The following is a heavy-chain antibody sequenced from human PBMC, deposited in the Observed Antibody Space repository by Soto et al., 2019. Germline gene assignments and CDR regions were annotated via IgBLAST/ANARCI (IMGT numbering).Heavy chain of an antibody. CDR1: GDSVSSNSAA. J-gene: IGHJ6*02. V-gene: IGHV6-1*01. CDR3: ARNLGRAYSSSGVGVYYYYGMDV. CDR2: TYYRSKWYN. D-gene: IGHD6-6*01. Sequence: SQTLSLTCVISGDSVSSNSAAWNWIRQSPSRGLEWLGRTYYRSKWYNDYAVSVKSRITINPDTSKNQFSLQLNSVTPEDTAVYYCARNLGRAYSSSGVGVYYYYGMDVWGQGTTVTVSS.